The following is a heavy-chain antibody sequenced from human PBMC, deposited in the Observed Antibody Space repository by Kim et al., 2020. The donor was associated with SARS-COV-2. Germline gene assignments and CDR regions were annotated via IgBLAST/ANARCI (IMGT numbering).Heavy chain of an antibody. J-gene: IGHJ4*02. CDR2: ISAYNGNT. D-gene: IGHD2-2*01. CDR3: ARDSGDIVVVPAAMSFDY. CDR1: GYTFTSYG. Sequence: ASVKVSCKASGYTFTSYGISWVRQAPGQGLEWMGWISAYNGNTNYAQKLQGRVTMTTDTSTSTAYMELRSLRSDDTAVYYCARDSGDIVVVPAAMSFDYWGQGTLVTVSS. V-gene: IGHV1-18*04.